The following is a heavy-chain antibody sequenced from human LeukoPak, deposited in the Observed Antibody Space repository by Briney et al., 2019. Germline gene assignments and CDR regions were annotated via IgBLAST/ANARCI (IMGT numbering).Heavy chain of an antibody. J-gene: IGHJ4*02. CDR1: GFTFSSYG. V-gene: IGHV3-33*01. Sequence: PGRSLRLSCAASGFTFSSYGMHWVRQAPGKGLEWVAVIWYDGSNKYYADSVKGRLTISRDNSKNTLYLQMNSLRAEDTAVYYCAREMVYLDYWGQGTLVTVSS. CDR3: AREMVYLDY. CDR2: IWYDGSNK. D-gene: IGHD2-8*01.